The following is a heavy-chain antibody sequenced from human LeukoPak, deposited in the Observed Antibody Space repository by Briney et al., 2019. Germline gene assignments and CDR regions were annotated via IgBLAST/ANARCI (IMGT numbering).Heavy chain of an antibody. CDR3: ASDIVATSGDF. CDR2: ITSSGDDI. D-gene: IGHD5-12*01. J-gene: IGHJ4*02. CDR1: GFTFSDYY. Sequence: PGGSLRLSCAASGFTFSDYYMSWIRQAPGKGLEWVAYITSSGDDIYYAGSVKGRFTISRDNAKNALFLRMSSLRVEDTATYYCASDIVATSGDFWGQGTLVSVSS. V-gene: IGHV3-11*01.